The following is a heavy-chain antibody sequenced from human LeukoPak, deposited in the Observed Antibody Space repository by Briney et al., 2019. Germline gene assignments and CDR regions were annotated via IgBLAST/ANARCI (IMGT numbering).Heavy chain of an antibody. J-gene: IGHJ6*03. Sequence: SETLSLTCAVYGGSFSGYYWSWIRQPPGKGLEWIGEINHSGSTNYNPSLKSRVTISVDTSKNQFSLKLSSVTAEDTAVYYCARASTVTYYYYYMDVWGKGTTVTVSS. D-gene: IGHD4-17*01. CDR3: ARASTVTYYYYYMDV. V-gene: IGHV4-34*01. CDR1: GGSFSGYY. CDR2: INHSGST.